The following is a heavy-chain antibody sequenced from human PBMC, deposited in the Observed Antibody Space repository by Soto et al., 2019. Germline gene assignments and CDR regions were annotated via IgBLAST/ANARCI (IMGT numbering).Heavy chain of an antibody. Sequence: WGSLRLFCAASGFTLSSYAMSLVRQAPGKGREWVAVICDSDDNKYYADSVKGRFTISRDNSKNTLYLQMNSLRAEDTAVYYCAKGADYGLYYHSGMDVWGQGTTVTVS. J-gene: IGHJ6*02. CDR2: ICDSDDNK. CDR3: AKGADYGLYYHSGMDV. D-gene: IGHD4-17*01. V-gene: IGHV3-23*01. CDR1: GFTLSSYA.